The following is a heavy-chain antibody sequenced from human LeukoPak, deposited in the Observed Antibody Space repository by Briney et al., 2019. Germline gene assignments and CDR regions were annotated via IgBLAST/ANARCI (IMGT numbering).Heavy chain of an antibody. J-gene: IGHJ6*04. V-gene: IGHV3-23*01. Sequence: GGSLRLSCAASGFTFSTYAMTWVRQAPGKGLEWVSLISGTGGSTYYADSVKGRFTISRDNSKNTLYLQMNSLRSDDTAVYYCARALFSRFEAVAGQMDVWGKGTTVTISS. CDR2: ISGTGGST. CDR3: ARALFSRFEAVAGQMDV. CDR1: GFTFSTYA. D-gene: IGHD6-19*01.